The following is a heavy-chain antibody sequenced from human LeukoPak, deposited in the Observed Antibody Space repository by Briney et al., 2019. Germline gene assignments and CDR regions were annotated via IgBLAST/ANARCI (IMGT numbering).Heavy chain of an antibody. V-gene: IGHV4-39*01. D-gene: IGHD2-15*01. CDR1: GGSISSSSYY. Sequence: SETLSLTCTVSGGSISSSSYYWVWIRQPPGKGLEWIGSIYYSGSTYYNSSLKSRVAISVDTSKNQFSLNLKSVTAADTALYYCATYSTDAFDIWGQGTMVTVSS. CDR3: ATYSTDAFDI. CDR2: IYYSGST. J-gene: IGHJ3*02.